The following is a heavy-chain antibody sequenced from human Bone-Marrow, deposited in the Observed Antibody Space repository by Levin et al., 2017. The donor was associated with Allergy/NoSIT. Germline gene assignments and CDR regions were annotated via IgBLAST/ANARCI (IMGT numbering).Heavy chain of an antibody. J-gene: IGHJ4*02. D-gene: IGHD4-11*01. CDR2: IFYRGTS. CDR3: ARQTPNVNYR. Sequence: SETLSLTCSVSGGSISSSTHYWGWIRQPPGKGREWIGNIFYRGTSYYNLSLKSRVTLSVDTSENRFSLRLGSVAAADTATYYCARQTPNVNYRWGQGILVTVSS. CDR1: GGSISSSTHY. V-gene: IGHV4-39*01.